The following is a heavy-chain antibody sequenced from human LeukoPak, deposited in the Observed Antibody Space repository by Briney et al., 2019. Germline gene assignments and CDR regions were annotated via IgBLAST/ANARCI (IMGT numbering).Heavy chain of an antibody. Sequence: SETLSLTCTVSGYSISSGYYWGWIRQPPGKGLEWIGSIYHSGSTYYNPSLKSRVTISVDTSKNQFSLKLSSVTAADTAVYYCARDRYGDQNWFDPWGQGTLVTVSS. CDR3: ARDRYGDQNWFDP. J-gene: IGHJ5*02. D-gene: IGHD4-17*01. CDR1: GYSISSGYY. V-gene: IGHV4-38-2*02. CDR2: IYHSGST.